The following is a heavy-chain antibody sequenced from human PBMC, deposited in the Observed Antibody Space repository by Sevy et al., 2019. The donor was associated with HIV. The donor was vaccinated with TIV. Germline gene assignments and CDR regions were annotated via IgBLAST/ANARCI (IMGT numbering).Heavy chain of an antibody. Sequence: SQTLSLTCVISGDSVSRNGAAWNWIRQSPSRGLESLGRSYYRSTWHKDYAISVKSRLTITPDTSKNQFFLQLNSVTPEDMAMYYCARAVAGVYYFDYWGQGTMVTVSS. D-gene: IGHD6-19*01. J-gene: IGHJ4*02. CDR3: ARAVAGVYYFDY. CDR2: SYYRSTWHK. CDR1: GDSVSRNGAA. V-gene: IGHV6-1*01.